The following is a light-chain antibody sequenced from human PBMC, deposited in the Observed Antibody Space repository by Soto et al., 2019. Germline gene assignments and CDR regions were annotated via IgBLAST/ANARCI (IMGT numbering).Light chain of an antibody. CDR1: SSDVGGYDY. Sequence: QSALTQPASVSGSPGQSITISCTGTSSDVGGYDYVSWYQQHPGKAPKLMIYEVTYRPSGVSDRFSGSKSGNTASLTISGLQVEDEADYYCSSYTTTDTYVVFGGGTKVTVL. V-gene: IGLV2-14*01. CDR2: EVT. CDR3: SSYTTTDTYVV. J-gene: IGLJ2*01.